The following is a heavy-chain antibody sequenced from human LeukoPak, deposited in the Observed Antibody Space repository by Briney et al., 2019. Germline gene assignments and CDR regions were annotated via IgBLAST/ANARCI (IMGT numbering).Heavy chain of an antibody. CDR1: GFTLSEYG. CDR3: ARDRINMMVLVHDSGLDL. V-gene: IGHV3-30*01. J-gene: IGHJ5*02. Sequence: GGSLRLSCAASGFTLSEYGIHWVRQAPGKGLEWVAVLSYDGRDRYYADSVNGRFTISRDISSDTVSLQMNSLRVEDTAVYFCARDRINMMVLVHDSGLDLWGHGTPVTVSS. CDR2: LSYDGRDR. D-gene: IGHD3-22*01.